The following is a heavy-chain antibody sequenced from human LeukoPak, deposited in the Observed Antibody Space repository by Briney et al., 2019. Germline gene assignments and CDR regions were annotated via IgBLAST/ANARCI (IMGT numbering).Heavy chain of an antibody. CDR2: IYYSGST. CDR1: GGSISSGGYY. Sequence: PSETLSLTCTVSGGSISSGGYYWSWIRQHPGKGLEWIGYIYYSGSTYYNPSLKSRVTISVDTSKNQFSLKLSSVTAADTAVYYCARDLDIVATIRGYYFDYWGQGTLVTVSS. CDR3: ARDLDIVATIRGYYFDY. J-gene: IGHJ4*02. V-gene: IGHV4-31*03. D-gene: IGHD5-12*01.